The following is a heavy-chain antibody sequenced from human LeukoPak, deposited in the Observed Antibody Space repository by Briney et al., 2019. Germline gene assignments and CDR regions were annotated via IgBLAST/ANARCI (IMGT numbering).Heavy chain of an antibody. CDR3: ARVGVSGSGSQYYYYYGMDV. CDR1: GYTFTTYY. CDR2: INPSGGST. D-gene: IGHD3-10*01. Sequence: ASVKVSCKASGYTFTTYYLHWVRQAPGQGLEWMGIINPSGGSTIYEQKFKGRVTMTRDTSTSTVYMELSSLRSEDTAAYYCARVGVSGSGSQYYYYYGMDVWGQGTTVTVSS. J-gene: IGHJ6*02. V-gene: IGHV1-46*01.